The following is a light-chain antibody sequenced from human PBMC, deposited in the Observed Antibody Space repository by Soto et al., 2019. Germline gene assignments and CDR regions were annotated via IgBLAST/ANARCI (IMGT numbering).Light chain of an antibody. J-gene: IGKJ1*01. Sequence: EIVLTQSPGTLSLSPGERATLSCRASKSVSSSYLAWYQQKPGQAPRLLIYGASSRATGIPDRFSGSGSGTDFTLTISRLEPEDFAVYYCQQYVNSPLTFGQGTKVEIK. CDR1: KSVSSSY. CDR3: QQYVNSPLT. V-gene: IGKV3-20*01. CDR2: GAS.